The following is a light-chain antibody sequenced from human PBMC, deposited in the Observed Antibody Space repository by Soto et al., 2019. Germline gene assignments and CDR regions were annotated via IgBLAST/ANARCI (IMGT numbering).Light chain of an antibody. Sequence: QSVLTQPPSVSGAPGQRVTISCTERSSNIGAGYDVHWYQQLPGTAPKLLIYGNSNRPSGVPDRFSGSKSGTSASLAITGLQAEDEGDYYCQSYDSSLSGWVFGGGTKVTVL. CDR3: QSYDSSLSGWV. CDR1: SSNIGAGYD. V-gene: IGLV1-40*01. J-gene: IGLJ3*02. CDR2: GNS.